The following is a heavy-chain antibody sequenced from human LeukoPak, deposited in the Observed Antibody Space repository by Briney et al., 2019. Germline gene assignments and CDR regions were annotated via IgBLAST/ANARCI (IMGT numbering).Heavy chain of an antibody. J-gene: IGHJ4*02. V-gene: IGHV3-7*03. CDR1: GFTFSRHW. D-gene: IGHD2-15*01. CDR2: IKQDGSAK. CDR3: ARDNGWSADF. Sequence: GGSLRLSCAASGFTFSRHWMYWVRQAPGKGLEWVANIKQDGSAKPYVGSVKGRFTISRDNAKNSLFLQMNSLRAEDTAVYYCARDNGWSADFWGQGTLVTVSS.